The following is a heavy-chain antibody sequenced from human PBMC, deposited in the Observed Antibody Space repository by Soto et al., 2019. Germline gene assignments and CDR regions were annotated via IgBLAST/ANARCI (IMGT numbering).Heavy chain of an antibody. J-gene: IGHJ6*03. V-gene: IGHV3-21*01. CDR1: GFTFSSYS. CDR2: ISSSSSYI. CDR3: AREQYIPSKTAHYYYYMDV. Sequence: SGGSLRLSCAASGFTFSSYSMNWVRQAPGKGLEWVSSISSSSSYIYNADSVKGRFTISRDNAKNSLYLQMNSLRAEDTAVYYCAREQYIPSKTAHYYYYMDVWGKGTTVTVSS. D-gene: IGHD6-6*01.